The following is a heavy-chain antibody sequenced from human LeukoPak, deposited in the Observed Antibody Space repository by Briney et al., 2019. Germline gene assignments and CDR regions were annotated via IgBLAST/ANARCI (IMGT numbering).Heavy chain of an antibody. V-gene: IGHV4-30-4*01. CDR2: VYYSGTT. CDR1: GDSISNGDHY. J-gene: IGHJ4*02. D-gene: IGHD5-18*01. Sequence: SQTLSLNCIVSGDSISNGDHYWSWVRQPPGRGLEWIGFVYYSGTTSYNPSLKSRLTISVDTSKNQFSLRLTSVTAADTALYYCAIQSKGYSYGYNYWGQGTLVTVSS. CDR3: AIQSKGYSYGYNY.